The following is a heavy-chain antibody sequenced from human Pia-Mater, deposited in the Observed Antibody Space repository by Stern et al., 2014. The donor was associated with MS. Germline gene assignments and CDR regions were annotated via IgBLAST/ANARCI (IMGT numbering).Heavy chain of an antibody. D-gene: IGHD5-12*01. CDR3: ARVPLVTTTFDS. Sequence: VELEESGPGLVKPSQTLSLTCTVSGGSIGRGGYYWSWVRPHPGKGLEWIGNIYSSGSTYYTPSLKSRVTISIDMSENQFSLNLTSVTAADTAVYFCARVPLVTTTFDSWGQGTLVTVSS. CDR1: GGSIGRGGYY. J-gene: IGHJ4*02. CDR2: IYSSGST. V-gene: IGHV4-31*03.